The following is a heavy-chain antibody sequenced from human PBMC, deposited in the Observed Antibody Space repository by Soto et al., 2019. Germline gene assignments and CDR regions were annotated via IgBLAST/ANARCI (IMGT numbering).Heavy chain of an antibody. CDR3: ARSEGFTNGMDV. CDR1: GYTFTGYY. Sequence: ASVKVSCKASGYTFTGYYMHWVRQAPGQGLEWMGWINPNSGGTNYAQKFQGWVTMTRDTSISTAYMELSRLRSDDTAVYYCARSEGFTNGMDVWGQRTTVTVSS. J-gene: IGHJ6*02. V-gene: IGHV1-2*04. CDR2: INPNSGGT. D-gene: IGHD3-10*01.